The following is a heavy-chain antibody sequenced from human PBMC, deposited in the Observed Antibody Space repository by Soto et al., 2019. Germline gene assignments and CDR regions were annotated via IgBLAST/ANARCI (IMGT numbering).Heavy chain of an antibody. Sequence: ASVKVSCKASGYTFTSYDINWVRQAKGQGLEGMGYRNRNGNTGYAQKFQGRVTMTGDTSISTAYMELSSLTSEDTAMYFCAGEFLLSDYWGQGTLVTVSP. D-gene: IGHD3-10*01. CDR1: GYTFTSYD. CDR2: RNRNGNT. J-gene: IGHJ4*02. V-gene: IGHV1-8*01. CDR3: AGEFLLSDY.